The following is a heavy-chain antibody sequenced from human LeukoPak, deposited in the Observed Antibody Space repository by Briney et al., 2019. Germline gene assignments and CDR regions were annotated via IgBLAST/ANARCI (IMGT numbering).Heavy chain of an antibody. CDR1: GGSFSGYY. Sequence: SETLSHTCAVYGGSFSGYYWSWIRQPPGKGLEWIGRIYTSGSTNYNPSLKSRVTISVDTSKNQFSLKLSSVTAADTAVYYCARERMIDSSGYRDAFDIWGQGTMVTVSS. CDR3: ARERMIDSSGYRDAFDI. CDR2: IYTSGST. D-gene: IGHD3-22*01. V-gene: IGHV4-4*08. J-gene: IGHJ3*02.